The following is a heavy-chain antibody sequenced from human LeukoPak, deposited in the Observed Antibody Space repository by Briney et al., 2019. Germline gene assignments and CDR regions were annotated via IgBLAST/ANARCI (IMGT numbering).Heavy chain of an antibody. D-gene: IGHD6-19*01. CDR1: GFTVSSNY. CDR2: IYSGGST. CDR3: ARVVSGWLDY. J-gene: IGHJ4*02. V-gene: IGHV3-53*01. Sequence: GGSLRLSCAASGFTVSSNYMSWVRQAPGKGLEWVSVIYSGGSTYYVDSVKGRFTISRDNSKNTLYLQMNSVKAEDTARYYCARVVSGWLDYWGQGTLVTVSS.